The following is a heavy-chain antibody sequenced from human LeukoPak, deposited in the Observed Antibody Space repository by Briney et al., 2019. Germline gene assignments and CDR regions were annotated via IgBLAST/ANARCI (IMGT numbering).Heavy chain of an antibody. D-gene: IGHD6-13*01. V-gene: IGHV3-23*01. CDR1: GFTFSTYA. CDR2: ISGNGGST. Sequence: GGSLRLSCAASGFTFSTYAMSWVRQPPGKGLEWVSTISGNGGSTHYADSVKGRFTISRDNSKNTLYLQMNSLRAEDTAVYYCAKPPPDSSSWLFDYWGQGTLVTVSS. CDR3: AKPPPDSSSWLFDY. J-gene: IGHJ4*02.